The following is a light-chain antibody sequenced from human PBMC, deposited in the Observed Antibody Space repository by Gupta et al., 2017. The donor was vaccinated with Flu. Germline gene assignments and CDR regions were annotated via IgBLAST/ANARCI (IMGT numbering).Light chain of an antibody. CDR2: WAS. J-gene: IGKJ5*01. CDR3: QQYHTTPIT. CDR1: QSVVYSSNNKNY. Sequence: DIVMTQSPDSLAVSLGERATINCKSSQSVVYSSNNKNYMTWYQQRPGQAPKLLIYWASTRESGVTDRFSGSGSGTDFTLTISNVQAEDVAMYYCQQYHTTPITFGQGTRLEIK. V-gene: IGKV4-1*01.